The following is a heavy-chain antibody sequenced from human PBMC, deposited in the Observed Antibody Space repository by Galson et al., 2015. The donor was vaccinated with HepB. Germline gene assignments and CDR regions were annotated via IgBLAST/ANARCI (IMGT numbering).Heavy chain of an antibody. V-gene: IGHV3-30-3*01. CDR2: ISYDGSNK. CDR3: ARGGPSDY. Sequence: SLRLSCAASGFTFSSYAMHWVRQAPGKGLEWVAVISYDGSNKYYADSVKGRFTISRDNSKNTLYLQMNSLRAEDTAVYYCARGGPSDYWGQGTLVTVSS. CDR1: GFTFSSYA. J-gene: IGHJ4*02.